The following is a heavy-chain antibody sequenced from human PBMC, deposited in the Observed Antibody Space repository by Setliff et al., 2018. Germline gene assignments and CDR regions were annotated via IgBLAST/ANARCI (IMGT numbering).Heavy chain of an antibody. V-gene: IGHV4-39*02. Sequence: SETLSLTCTVSGGSISSGSNYWSWIRQPAGKGLEWIAMISYGGNTYYNPSLKSRVTISADTSNNSFSLNLFSVTAADTAVYYCAGRDYSGGDSWGHGTLVTVSS. CDR1: GGSISSGSNY. CDR2: ISYGGNT. CDR3: AGRDYSGGDS. D-gene: IGHD4-4*01. J-gene: IGHJ5*01.